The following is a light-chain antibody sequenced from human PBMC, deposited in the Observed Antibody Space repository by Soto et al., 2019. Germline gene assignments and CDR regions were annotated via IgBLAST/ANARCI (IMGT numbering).Light chain of an antibody. CDR3: CSFAGGGATWV. CDR2: EAT. V-gene: IGLV2-23*01. Sequence: QSALTQPASVSGSPGQSITISCTGTNSDVGSYKFVSWYQQHPGKVPKLIIYEATKRPSGLSNRFSGSKSGNTASLTISGRQAEDEADYYCCSFAGGGATWVFGGGTKVTVL. CDR1: NSDVGSYKF. J-gene: IGLJ3*02.